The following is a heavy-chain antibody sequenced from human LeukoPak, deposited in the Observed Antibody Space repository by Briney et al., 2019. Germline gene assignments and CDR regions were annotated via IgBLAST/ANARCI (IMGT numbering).Heavy chain of an antibody. D-gene: IGHD2-21*01. V-gene: IGHV1-69*13. J-gene: IGHJ5*02. CDR2: IIPIFGTA. CDR3: ARACGGVPRLHNWFDP. CDR1: GGTFSSYA. Sequence: GASVKVSCKASGGTFSSYAISWVRQAPGQGLEWMGGIIPIFGTANYAQKFQGRVTITADESTSTAYMELSSLRSEDTAVYYCARACGGVPRLHNWFDPWGQGTLVTVSS.